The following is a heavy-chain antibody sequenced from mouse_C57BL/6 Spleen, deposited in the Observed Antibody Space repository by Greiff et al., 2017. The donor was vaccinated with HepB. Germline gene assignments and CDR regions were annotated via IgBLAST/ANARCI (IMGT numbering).Heavy chain of an antibody. Sequence: QVQLQQSGAELVKPGASVKISCKASGYAFSSYWMNWVKQRPGKGLEWIGQIYPGDGDTNYNGKFKGKATLTADKSSSTAYMQLSSLTSEDSAVYFCAREEYLGALDYWGQETSVTVSS. V-gene: IGHV1-80*01. CDR2: IYPGDGDT. D-gene: IGHD4-1*01. CDR1: GYAFSSYW. J-gene: IGHJ4*01. CDR3: AREEYLGALDY.